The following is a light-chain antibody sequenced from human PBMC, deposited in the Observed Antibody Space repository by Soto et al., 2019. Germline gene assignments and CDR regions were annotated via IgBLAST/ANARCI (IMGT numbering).Light chain of an antibody. CDR3: QQHGTSPIT. V-gene: IGKV3-20*01. Sequence: LTQSPAIPSVSPGERATLSCRASQSISRSLAWYQQKPGQAPRLLISDASTRATGIPARFSGSGSGTDFTLTISRLEPDDFAVYYCQQHGTSPITFGQGTRLEIK. J-gene: IGKJ5*01. CDR2: DAS. CDR1: QSISRS.